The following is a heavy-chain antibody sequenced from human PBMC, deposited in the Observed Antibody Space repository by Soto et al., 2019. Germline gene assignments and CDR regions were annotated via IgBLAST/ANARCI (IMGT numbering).Heavy chain of an antibody. Sequence: PSETLSLTCTVSRGSISSSSYYWGWIRQPPGKGLEWIGSIYYSGSTYYNPSLKSRVTIAVDTSKNQFSLKLSSVTAADTAVYYCARHTPAISISDHWGQGTLVTVS. CDR1: RGSISSSSYY. J-gene: IGHJ4*02. V-gene: IGHV4-39*01. CDR3: ARHTPAISISDH. CDR2: IYYSGST. D-gene: IGHD2-15*01.